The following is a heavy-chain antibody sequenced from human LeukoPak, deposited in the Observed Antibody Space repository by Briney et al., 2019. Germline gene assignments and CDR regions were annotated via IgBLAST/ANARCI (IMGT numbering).Heavy chain of an antibody. V-gene: IGHV4-59*01. CDR3: ARGNDFWSGFPPYYYGMDV. D-gene: IGHD3-3*01. CDR1: GGSISSYY. CDR2: IYYIGST. Sequence: SETLSLTCTVSGGSISSYYWSWIRQPPGKGLEWIGYIYYIGSTNYNPSLKCRVTISVDTSKNQFSLKLSSVTAADTAVYYCARGNDFWSGFPPYYYGMDVWGQGTTVTVSS. J-gene: IGHJ6*02.